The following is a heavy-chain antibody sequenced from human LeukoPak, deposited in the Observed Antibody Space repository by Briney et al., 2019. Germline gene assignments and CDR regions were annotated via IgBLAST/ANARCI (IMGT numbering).Heavy chain of an antibody. Sequence: GGSLRLSCAASGFAFSSYSMNWVRQAPGKGLEWVSSISSSSSYIYYADSVKGRFTISRDNAKNSLYLQMNCLRAEDTAVYYCARSWEGEMATMDYWGQGTLVTVSS. CDR3: ARSWEGEMATMDY. CDR2: ISSSSSYI. CDR1: GFAFSSYS. J-gene: IGHJ4*02. V-gene: IGHV3-21*01. D-gene: IGHD5-24*01.